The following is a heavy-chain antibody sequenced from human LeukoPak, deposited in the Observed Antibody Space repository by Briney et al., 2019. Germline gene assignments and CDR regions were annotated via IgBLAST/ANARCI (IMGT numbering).Heavy chain of an antibody. J-gene: IGHJ1*01. CDR3: ARSPPRLKTSSPTFYQH. D-gene: IGHD1-14*01. CDR2: IHYSGTT. CDR1: GGSLSSYY. Sequence: SETLSLTCTVSGGSLSSYYWSWIRQAPGKGLELIAYIHYSGTTDYNPSLKTRVTISVDTSKNQFSLKLRSVTAADTAVYYCARSPPRLKTSSPTFYQHWGQGILVTVSS. V-gene: IGHV4-59*01.